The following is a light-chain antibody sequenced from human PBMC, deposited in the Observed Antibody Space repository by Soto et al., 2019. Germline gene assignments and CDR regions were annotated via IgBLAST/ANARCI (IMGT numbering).Light chain of an antibody. CDR2: EGT. Sequence: QSVLTQPASVSGSPGQSITISCSGTRSDLGSYTLLSWFQQHSGEAPKLILYEGTKRPAGISSRFSGSKSGNSASLIISGLRVEDEADYYCCSYAGSNTWVFGGGTKLTVL. J-gene: IGLJ3*02. CDR1: RSDLGSYTL. CDR3: CSYAGSNTWV. V-gene: IGLV2-23*01.